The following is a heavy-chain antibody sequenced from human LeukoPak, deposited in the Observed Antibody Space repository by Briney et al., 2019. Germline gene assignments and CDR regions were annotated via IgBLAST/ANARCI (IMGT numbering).Heavy chain of an antibody. CDR2: IYYSGST. D-gene: IGHD6-19*01. CDR3: ARGWLDTYYFDY. J-gene: IGHJ4*02. V-gene: IGHV4-59*01. Sequence: SETLSLTCTVSGGSISSYYWSWIRQPPGKGLGWIGYIYYSGSTNYNPSLKSRVTISVDTSKNQFSLKLSSVTAADAAVYYCARGWLDTYYFDYWGQGTLVTVSS. CDR1: GGSISSYY.